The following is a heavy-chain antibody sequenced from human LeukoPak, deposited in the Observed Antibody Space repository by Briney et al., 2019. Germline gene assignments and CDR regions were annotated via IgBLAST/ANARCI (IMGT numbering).Heavy chain of an antibody. CDR1: GFSFSNYG. CDR3: AKGYGGSHFDY. J-gene: IGHJ4*02. V-gene: IGHV3-30*02. D-gene: IGHD4-23*01. Sequence: GGSLRLSCAASGFSFSNYGMHWVRQAPGKGLEWVAFIRYDESKTYYADSVRGRFTISRDNSKNTLYLQMNSLRVEDTAIYYWAKGYGGSHFDYWGQGALVAVSS. CDR2: IRYDESKT.